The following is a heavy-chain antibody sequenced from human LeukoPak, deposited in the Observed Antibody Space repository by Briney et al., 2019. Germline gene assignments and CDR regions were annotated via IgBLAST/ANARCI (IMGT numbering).Heavy chain of an antibody. V-gene: IGHV4-30-4*01. CDR1: GGSISSGDYY. CDR3: ARGWATVTTGGYFDY. Sequence: SETLSLTCTVSGGSISSGDYYWSWIRQPPGKGLEWIGYIYYSGSTYYNPSLKSRVTISVDTSKNQFSLKLSSVTAADTAVYYCARGWATVTTGGYFDYWGQGTLVTVSS. D-gene: IGHD4-17*01. CDR2: IYYSGST. J-gene: IGHJ4*02.